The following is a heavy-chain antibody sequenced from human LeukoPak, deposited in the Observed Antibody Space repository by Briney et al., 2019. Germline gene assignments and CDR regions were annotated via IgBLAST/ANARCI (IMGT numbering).Heavy chain of an antibody. D-gene: IGHD2-2*01. V-gene: IGHV3-23*01. CDR2: VSGSGGST. CDR3: GKDRAYCTSSTCLDQDF. CDR1: GFTFSNYA. Sequence: GGSLRLSCAASGFTFSNYAMSWVRQPPGKGLEWVSSVSGSGGSTYYADSVKGRFTISRDNSKNTLYMQMNSLRVEDTAVYYCGKDRAYCTSSTCLDQDFWGQGTLVTVSS. J-gene: IGHJ4*02.